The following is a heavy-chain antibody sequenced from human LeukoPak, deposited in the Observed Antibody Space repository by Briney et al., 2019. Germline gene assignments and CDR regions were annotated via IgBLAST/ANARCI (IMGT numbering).Heavy chain of an antibody. V-gene: IGHV4-30-4*01. CDR2: IYYSGTA. Sequence: PSQTLSLTCTVSGASISSGNYYWSWVRQPPGQGLEWIVLIYYSGTAYDNPSLRSRVTISLDPSKNQVSLRLTSLTAADTAMYYCARMPSPRISAAGPFDFWGQGTLVTVSS. CDR3: ARMPSPRISAAGPFDF. D-gene: IGHD6-13*01. J-gene: IGHJ4*02. CDR1: GASISSGNYY.